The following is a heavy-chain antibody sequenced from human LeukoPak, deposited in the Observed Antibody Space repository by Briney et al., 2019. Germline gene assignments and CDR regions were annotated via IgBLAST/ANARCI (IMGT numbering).Heavy chain of an antibody. CDR1: GYTFTSYD. Sequence: ASVKVSCKASGYTFTSYDINWVRQATGQGLEWMGWMNPNSGNTGYAQKFQGRVTIARHPSISTAYMELSSLRSEDTAVYYCARDLGGSRVGGYFDYWGQGTLVTVSS. CDR3: ARDLGGSRVGGYFDY. CDR2: MNPNSGNT. D-gene: IGHD1-26*01. J-gene: IGHJ4*02. V-gene: IGHV1-8*03.